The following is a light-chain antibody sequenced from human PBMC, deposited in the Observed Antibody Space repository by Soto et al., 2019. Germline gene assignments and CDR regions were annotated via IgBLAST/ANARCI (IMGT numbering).Light chain of an antibody. CDR2: AAS. CDR1: QIISTY. J-gene: IGKJ1*01. V-gene: IGKV1-39*01. CDR3: QQTYSAPPT. Sequence: DIHMTQSPSSLSASVGDRVTITCRASQIISTYLNWYQQRAGLAPRLLIYAASSLQSGVPPRVSGSGSGTDFTLTISSLQTEDFVTCFCQQTYSAPPTFGQGTKVDIK.